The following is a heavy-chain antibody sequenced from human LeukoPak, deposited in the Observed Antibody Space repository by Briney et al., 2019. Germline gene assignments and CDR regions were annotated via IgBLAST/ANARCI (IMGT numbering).Heavy chain of an antibody. CDR3: ARQLRGEAVAGHLQPFDY. V-gene: IGHV4-59*08. Sequence: RSSETLSLTCTVSGGSISSYYWNWIRQPPGKGLEWIGYIYYSGSTNYNPPLKSRVTISVDTSKNQFSLKLSSVTAADTAVYFCARQLRGEAVAGHLQPFDYWGQGTLVTVSS. J-gene: IGHJ4*02. CDR2: IYYSGST. D-gene: IGHD6-19*01. CDR1: GGSISSYY.